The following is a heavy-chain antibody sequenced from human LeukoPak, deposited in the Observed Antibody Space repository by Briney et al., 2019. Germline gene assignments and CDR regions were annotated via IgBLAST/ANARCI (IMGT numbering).Heavy chain of an antibody. CDR3: AKYHTAGNFYLNAFDI. CDR1: GGSISGTPYY. J-gene: IGHJ3*02. D-gene: IGHD2-15*01. V-gene: IGHV4-39*01. Sequence: SETLSLTCTVSGGSISGTPYYWGWIRQPPGKGLEWVANIYYDESTYYNPSLKSRVTISVDTSRNESSLQLNSVTAADTAMYHCAKYHTAGNFYLNAFDIWRQGTMVTVSS. CDR2: IYYDEST.